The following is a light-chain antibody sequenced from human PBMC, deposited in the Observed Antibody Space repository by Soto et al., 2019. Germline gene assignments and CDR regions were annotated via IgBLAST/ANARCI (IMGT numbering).Light chain of an antibody. Sequence: EIVLTQPPGILSLSPGETVALSFRANRNFDGSYLTWYQQKPGQAPRLLIYGASNRATRIPARFSGSGSGTDFTLTISGLEPEDFAVYYCLHYGDSPPVTFGQGTRLEIK. J-gene: IGKJ5*01. V-gene: IGKV3-20*01. CDR3: LHYGDSPPVT. CDR2: GAS. CDR1: RNFDGSY.